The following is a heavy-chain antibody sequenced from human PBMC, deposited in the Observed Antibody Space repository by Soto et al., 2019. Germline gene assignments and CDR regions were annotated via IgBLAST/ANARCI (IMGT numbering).Heavy chain of an antibody. CDR1: GGTFSSYD. CDR3: ARTFYDFWSGYLDPAYYYYYGMDV. CDR2: IIPIFGTA. V-gene: IGHV1-69*13. Sequence: SVKFSCQASGGTFSSYDISWVRQAPGQGREWLGGIIPIFGTANYAQKFQGRVTITADESTSTAYMELSSLRSEDTAVYYCARTFYDFWSGYLDPAYYYYYGMDVWGQGTTVTVSS. J-gene: IGHJ6*02. D-gene: IGHD3-3*01.